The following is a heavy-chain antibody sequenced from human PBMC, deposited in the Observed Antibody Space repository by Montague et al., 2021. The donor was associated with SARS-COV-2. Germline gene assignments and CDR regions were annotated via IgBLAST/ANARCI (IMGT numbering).Heavy chain of an antibody. J-gene: IGHJ3*02. D-gene: IGHD3-16*01. CDR3: ARTWRFGQSYGLDI. Sequence: XANTHSNPSLKRRVTISLDTSENQFSLKLSSVTAADTAVYYCARTWRFGQSYGLDIWGQGIRVTFS. CDR2: XANT. V-gene: IGHV4-59*01.